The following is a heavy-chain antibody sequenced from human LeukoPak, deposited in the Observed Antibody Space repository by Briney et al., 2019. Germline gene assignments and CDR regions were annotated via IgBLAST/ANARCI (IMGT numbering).Heavy chain of an antibody. CDR3: AREGVVGAYGHFDY. V-gene: IGHV4-39*07. J-gene: IGHJ4*02. CDR2: INHSGST. D-gene: IGHD2-15*01. Sequence: SGTLSLTCTVSGASVNIGNYYWSWIRQPPGKGLEWIGEINHSGSTNYNPSLKSRVTISVDTSKNQFSLKLSSVTAADTAVYYCAREGVVGAYGHFDYWGQGTLVTVSS. CDR1: GASVNIGNYY.